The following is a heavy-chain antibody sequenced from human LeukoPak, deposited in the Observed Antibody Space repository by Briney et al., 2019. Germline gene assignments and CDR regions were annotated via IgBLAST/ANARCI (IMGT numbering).Heavy chain of an antibody. Sequence: SETLSLTCTVSGGSISSSSYYWGWIRQPPGKGLEWIGSIYYSGSTYYNPSLKSRVTISVDTSKNQFSLKLSSVTAADTAVYYCARVGVGATDWTRIYWGQGTLVTVSS. CDR1: GGSISSSSYY. J-gene: IGHJ4*02. CDR2: IYYSGST. CDR3: ARVGVGATDWTRIY. D-gene: IGHD1-26*01. V-gene: IGHV4-39*07.